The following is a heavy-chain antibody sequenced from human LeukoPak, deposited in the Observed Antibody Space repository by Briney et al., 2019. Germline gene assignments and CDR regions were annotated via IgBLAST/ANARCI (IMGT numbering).Heavy chain of an antibody. D-gene: IGHD2-15*01. V-gene: IGHV4-59*01. CDR3: ARDLLGYCSGGSCYEDWFDP. CDR2: IYYSGST. Sequence: SETLSLTCTVSGGSLSSYYWGCIRQPPGKGLEWIGYIYYSGSTNYNPSLKCRVTISGDTSKNQFSLKRSSVTAADTAVYYCARDLLGYCSGGSCYEDWFDPWGQGTLVTVSS. J-gene: IGHJ5*02. CDR1: GGSLSSYY.